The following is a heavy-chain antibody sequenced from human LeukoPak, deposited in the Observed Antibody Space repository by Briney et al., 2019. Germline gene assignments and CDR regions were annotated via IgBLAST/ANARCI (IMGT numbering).Heavy chain of an antibody. D-gene: IGHD4-23*01. CDR1: GGSFSVYY. V-gene: IGHV4-34*01. CDR2: INHSGGT. Sequence: PSETLSLTCAVYGGSFSVYYWSWIRQPPGKGLEWIGEINHSGGTNYNPSLKSRVTISVDTSKNQFSLKVDSVTAADTAVYYCASRRWSRDHYYYYMDVWGKGTTVTVSS. J-gene: IGHJ6*03. CDR3: ASRRWSRDHYYYYMDV.